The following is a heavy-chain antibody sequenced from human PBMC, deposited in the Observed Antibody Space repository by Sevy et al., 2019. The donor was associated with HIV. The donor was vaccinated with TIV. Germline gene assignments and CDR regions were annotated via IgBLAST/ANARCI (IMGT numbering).Heavy chain of an antibody. CDR2: ISWNCRNI. Sequence: GGSLRLSCAASGFPFNDHAMHRVRLVPRKGLEWVSGISWNCRNIGYADSVKGRFTISRDNTRHSVYLEMHSLRPEDTALYYCAKDINRGCDGVNCYSYYYYFYGLDVWGQGTTVTVSS. CDR1: GFPFNDHA. J-gene: IGHJ6*02. CDR3: AKDINRGCDGVNCYSYYYYFYGLDV. V-gene: IGHV3-9*01. D-gene: IGHD2-21*01.